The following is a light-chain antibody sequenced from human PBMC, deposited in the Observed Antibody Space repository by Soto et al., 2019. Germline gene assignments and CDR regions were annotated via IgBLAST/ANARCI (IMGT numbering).Light chain of an antibody. CDR3: SSYPSRSSPCV. Sequence: QRDLTKPVSGSGSAGLAITISCTGKSSDVGGYNYVSWYQQHPGKAPKLMIYDVSNRPSGVSNRFSGSKSGNTASLTISGLQAEDEADYYCSSYPSRSSPCVSRNGTKVTVL. V-gene: IGLV2-14*01. CDR1: SSDVGGYNY. J-gene: IGLJ1*01. CDR2: DVS.